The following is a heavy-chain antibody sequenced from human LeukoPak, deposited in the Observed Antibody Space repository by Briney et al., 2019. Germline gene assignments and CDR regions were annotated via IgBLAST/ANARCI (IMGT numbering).Heavy chain of an antibody. J-gene: IGHJ4*02. V-gene: IGHV3-21*01. D-gene: IGHD3-10*01. Sequence: GGSLRLSCAASGFTFSTYWMNWVRQAPGKGPEWVSSISSSSSYIYYADSVKGRFTISRDNAKNSLYLQMNSLRAEDTAVYYCARVGEAGFFDYWGQGTLVTVSS. CDR1: GFTFSTYW. CDR3: ARVGEAGFFDY. CDR2: ISSSSSYI.